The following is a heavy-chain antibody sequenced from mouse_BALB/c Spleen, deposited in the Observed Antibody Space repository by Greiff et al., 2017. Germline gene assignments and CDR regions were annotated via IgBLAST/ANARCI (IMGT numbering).Heavy chain of an antibody. CDR1: GYTFTSYW. J-gene: IGHJ3*01. CDR3: ALYGNYGGWFAY. D-gene: IGHD2-10*02. CDR2: INPSTGYT. Sequence: QVQLKESGAELAKPGASVKMSCKASGYTFTSYWMHWVKQRPGQGLEWIGYINPSTGYTEYNQKFKDKATLTADKSSSTAYMQLSSLTSEDSAVYYCALYGNYGGWFAYWGQGTLVTVSA. V-gene: IGHV1-7*01.